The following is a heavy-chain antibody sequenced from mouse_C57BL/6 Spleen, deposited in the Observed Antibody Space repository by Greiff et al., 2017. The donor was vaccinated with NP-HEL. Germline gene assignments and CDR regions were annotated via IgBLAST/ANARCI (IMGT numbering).Heavy chain of an antibody. CDR3: ARGIYGSSYYFDY. CDR2: IDPEDGET. CDR1: GFNIKDYY. D-gene: IGHD1-1*01. J-gene: IGHJ2*01. V-gene: IGHV14-2*01. Sequence: VHVKQSGAELVKPGASVKLSCTASGFNIKDYYMHWVKQRTEQGLEWIGRIDPEDGETKYAPKFQGKATITADTSSNTAYLQLSSLTSEDTAVYYCARGIYGSSYYFDYWGQGTTLTVSS.